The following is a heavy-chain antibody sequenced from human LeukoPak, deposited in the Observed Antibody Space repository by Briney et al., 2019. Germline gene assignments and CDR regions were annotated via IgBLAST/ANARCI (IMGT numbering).Heavy chain of an antibody. CDR3: ARDYCSGGSCSDAFDI. J-gene: IGHJ3*02. CDR1: GFTFSDYY. CDR2: ISSSSSYT. Sequence: GGSLRLSCAASGFTFSDYYMSWIRQAPGKGLEWVSYISSSSSYTNYTDSVKGRFNISRDNAKNSLYLQMNSLRAEDTAVYYCARDYCSGGSCSDAFDIWGQGTMVTVSS. V-gene: IGHV3-11*06. D-gene: IGHD2-15*01.